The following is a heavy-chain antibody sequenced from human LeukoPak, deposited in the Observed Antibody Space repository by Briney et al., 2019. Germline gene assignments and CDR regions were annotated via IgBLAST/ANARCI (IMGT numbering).Heavy chain of an antibody. CDR2: IIPIFGTA. D-gene: IGHD3-22*01. V-gene: IGHV1-69*05. CDR3: ARGPLPYDSSGYYHY. Sequence: GASVKVSCKASGGTFSSYAISWVRQAPGQGLEWMGGIIPIFGTANYAQKLQGRVAMTTDTSTSTAYMELRSLRSDDTAVYYCARGPLPYDSSGYYHYWGQGTLVTVSS. CDR1: GGTFSSYA. J-gene: IGHJ4*02.